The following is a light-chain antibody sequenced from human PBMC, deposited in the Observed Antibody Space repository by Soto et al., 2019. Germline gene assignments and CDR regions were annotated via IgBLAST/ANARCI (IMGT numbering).Light chain of an antibody. V-gene: IGKV3D-15*01. CDR2: GAS. J-gene: IGKJ4*01. CDR3: QQYNNWPLLT. CDR1: QSVSSN. Sequence: EIVMTQSPATLPVSPGERATLSCRVSQSVSSNLAWYQQKPGQAPRLLIYGASTRATGIPARFSGSGSGTEFTLTISSLQSEDFAVYYCQQYNNWPLLTFGGGTKVEIK.